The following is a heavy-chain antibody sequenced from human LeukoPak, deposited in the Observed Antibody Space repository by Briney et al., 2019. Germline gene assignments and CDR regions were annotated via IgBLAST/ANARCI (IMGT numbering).Heavy chain of an antibody. Sequence: SQTLSLTCTVSGGSISSGGYYWSWIRQHPGKGLEWIGYIYYSGSTYYNPSLKSRVTLSVDTSKNQFSLKLSSVTAADTAVYYCARDAPDQPLDYWGQGTLVTVSS. CDR2: IYYSGST. V-gene: IGHV4-31*03. CDR1: GGSISSGGYY. CDR3: ARDAPDQPLDY. J-gene: IGHJ4*02.